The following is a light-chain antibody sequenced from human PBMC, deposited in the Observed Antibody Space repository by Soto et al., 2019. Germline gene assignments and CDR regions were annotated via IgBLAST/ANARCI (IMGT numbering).Light chain of an antibody. Sequence: EIVLTQSPATLSLSPGERATLSCRASQSVSSYLAWYQQKPGQAPRLLIYDASNRATGIPARFSGSGSGTDFTLTISSLEPEDFATYFCQQSYMDPITFGQGTQLEI. CDR3: QQSYMDPIT. J-gene: IGKJ5*01. V-gene: IGKV3-11*01. CDR2: DAS. CDR1: QSVSSY.